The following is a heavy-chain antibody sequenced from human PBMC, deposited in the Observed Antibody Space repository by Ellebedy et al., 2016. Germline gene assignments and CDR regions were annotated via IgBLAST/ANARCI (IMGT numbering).Heavy chain of an antibody. CDR3: ATARLERHFLSYYYYGMDV. D-gene: IGHD1-1*01. CDR1: GYTLTELS. Sequence: ASVKVSCXVSGYTLTELSMHWVRQAPGKGLEWMGGFDPEDGETIYAQKFQGRVTMTEDTSTDTAYMELSSLRSEDTAVYYCATARLERHFLSYYYYGMDVWGQGTTVTVSS. J-gene: IGHJ6*02. V-gene: IGHV1-24*01. CDR2: FDPEDGET.